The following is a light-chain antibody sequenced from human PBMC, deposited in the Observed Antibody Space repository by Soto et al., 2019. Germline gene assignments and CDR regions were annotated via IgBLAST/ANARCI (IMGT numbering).Light chain of an antibody. CDR1: SSDVGIYDY. V-gene: IGLV2-14*01. J-gene: IGLJ2*01. CDR3: SSFSSDSTPLV. Sequence: QSALTQPASVSGSPAQSISISCTGTSSDVGIYDYVSWYQHHPGKAPKLMVYEVTNRPSGVSNRFSGSKSGNTASLTISGLQAEDEADYYCSSFSSDSTPLVFGGGTKVTVL. CDR2: EVT.